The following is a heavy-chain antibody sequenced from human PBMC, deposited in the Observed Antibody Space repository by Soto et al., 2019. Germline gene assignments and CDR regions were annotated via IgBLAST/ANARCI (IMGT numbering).Heavy chain of an antibody. CDR3: AGGMAGLDV. J-gene: IGHJ6*02. Sequence: EVQLVESGGGLVQPGGSLRLSCAASGLSFNIFWMHWVRQVPGKGLVWLARINSDGNHTIYVDSVKGRFTISRDNAKSTVFLQMDSLRDEDTGVYYCAGGMAGLDVWGQGTTVTVSS. CDR1: GLSFNIFW. CDR2: INSDGNHT. V-gene: IGHV3-74*01.